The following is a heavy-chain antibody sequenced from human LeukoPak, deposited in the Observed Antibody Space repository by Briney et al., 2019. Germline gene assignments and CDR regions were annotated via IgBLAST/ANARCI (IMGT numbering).Heavy chain of an antibody. D-gene: IGHD6-6*01. CDR2: ISPTGSTT. J-gene: IGHJ4*02. CDR1: GFSFSGHW. CDR3: AREYSSSSGRSFDY. Sequence: GGSLRPSCTASGFSFSGHWMHWARQLPGKGLVWVSRISPTGSTTSYADSVKGRFTVSRDSAKNSLYLQMNSLRAEDTAAYYCAREYSSSSGRSFDYWGQGTLVIVSS. V-gene: IGHV3-74*01.